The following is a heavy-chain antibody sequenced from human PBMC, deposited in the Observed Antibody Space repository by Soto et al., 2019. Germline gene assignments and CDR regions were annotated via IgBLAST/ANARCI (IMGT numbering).Heavy chain of an antibody. CDR2: MNPNSGNT. V-gene: IGHV1-8*01. Sequence: QVQLVQSGAEVKKPGASVKVSCKASGYTFTSYDINWVRQATGQGLEWMGWMNPNSGNTGYAQKCQGRVTMTRNTSISTAYMELSSLRSEDTAVYYCARGSTYYDFWSGYMSWFDPWGQGTLVTVSS. D-gene: IGHD3-3*01. CDR3: ARGSTYYDFWSGYMSWFDP. J-gene: IGHJ5*02. CDR1: GYTFTSYD.